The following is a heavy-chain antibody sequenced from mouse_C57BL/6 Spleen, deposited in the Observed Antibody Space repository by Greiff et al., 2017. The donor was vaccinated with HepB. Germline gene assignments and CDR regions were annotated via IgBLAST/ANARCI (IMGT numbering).Heavy chain of an antibody. CDR1: GFTFSSYA. Sequence: EVQLQQSGGGLVKPGGSLKLSCAASGFTFSSYAMSWVRQTPEKRLEWVATISDGGSYTYYPDNVKGRFTISRDNAKNNLYLQMSHLKSEDTAMYYCAREDYGSSYGFAYWGQGTLVTVSA. CDR2: ISDGGSYT. J-gene: IGHJ3*01. V-gene: IGHV5-4*01. CDR3: AREDYGSSYGFAY. D-gene: IGHD1-1*01.